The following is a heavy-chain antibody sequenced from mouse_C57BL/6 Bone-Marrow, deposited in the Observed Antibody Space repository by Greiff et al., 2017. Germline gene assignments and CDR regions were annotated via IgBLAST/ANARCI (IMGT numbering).Heavy chain of an antibody. CDR2: INPNNGGT. Sequence: VQLQQSGPELVKPGASVKISCKASGYTFTDYYMNWVKQSHGKSLEWIGDINPNNGGTSYNQKFKGKATLTVDKSSSTAYMELRSLTSEDSAVYYCARAGYGNYWYFDVGGTGTTVTVSS. CDR3: ARAGYGNYWYFDV. D-gene: IGHD2-1*01. V-gene: IGHV1-26*01. CDR1: GYTFTDYY. J-gene: IGHJ1*03.